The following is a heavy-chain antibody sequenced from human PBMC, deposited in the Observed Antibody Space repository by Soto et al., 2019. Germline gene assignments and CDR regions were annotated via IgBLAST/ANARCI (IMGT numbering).Heavy chain of an antibody. Sequence: QVQLVQSGAEVKKPGSSVKVSCKASGGTFSSYAISWVRQAPGQGLEWMGGIIPIFGTANYAQKFQGRVTITADESTSTAYMELSSLRSEDTAVYYCARDIDSGSTYYYYGMDVWGQGTTVTVSS. CDR1: GGTFSSYA. CDR2: IIPIFGTA. D-gene: IGHD1-26*01. CDR3: ARDIDSGSTYYYYGMDV. J-gene: IGHJ6*02. V-gene: IGHV1-69*01.